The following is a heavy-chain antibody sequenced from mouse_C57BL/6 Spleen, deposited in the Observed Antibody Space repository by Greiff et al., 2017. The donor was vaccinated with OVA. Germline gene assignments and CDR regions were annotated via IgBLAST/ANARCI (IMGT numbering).Heavy chain of an antibody. D-gene: IGHD1-3*01. CDR1: GYTFTSYW. V-gene: IGHV1-55*01. CDR3: AREGESNAMDY. CDR2: IYPGSGST. J-gene: IGHJ4*01. Sequence: QVQLQQPGAELVKPGASVKMSCKASGYTFTSYWITWVKQRPGQGLEWIGDIYPGSGSTNYNEKFKSKATLTVDTSSNTAYMQLSSLTSEDSAVYYCAREGESNAMDYWGQGTSVTVSS.